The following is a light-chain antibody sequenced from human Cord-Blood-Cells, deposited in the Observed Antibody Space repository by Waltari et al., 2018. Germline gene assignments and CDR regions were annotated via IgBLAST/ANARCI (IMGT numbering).Light chain of an antibody. J-gene: IGKJ1*01. CDR1: QSISSY. Sequence: DIQMTQSPSSLSASVGDRVTITCRASQSISSYLNWYQQKPGKAPNLLVYAASRLQSGVPARFSGSGSGTDVTLTISSLQPEDFATYYCQQSDSTPPTFGQGTKVEIK. CDR3: QQSDSTPPT. CDR2: AAS. V-gene: IGKV1-39*01.